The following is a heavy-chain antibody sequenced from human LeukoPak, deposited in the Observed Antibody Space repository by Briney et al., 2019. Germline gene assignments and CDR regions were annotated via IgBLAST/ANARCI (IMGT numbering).Heavy chain of an antibody. Sequence: ASVKVSCKASGYTFTSYDINWVRQATGQGLEWMGWMNPNSGNTGYAQKFQGRVTMTEDTSTDTAYMELSSLRSEDKAVYYCATVGGRITFGGVIVQPRAGLFDPWGQGTLVTVSP. D-gene: IGHD3-16*02. CDR2: MNPNSGNT. CDR1: GYTFTSYD. CDR3: ATVGGRITFGGVIVQPRAGLFDP. V-gene: IGHV1-8*02. J-gene: IGHJ5*02.